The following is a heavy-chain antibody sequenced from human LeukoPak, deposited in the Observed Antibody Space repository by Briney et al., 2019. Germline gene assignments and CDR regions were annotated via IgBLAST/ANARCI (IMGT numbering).Heavy chain of an antibody. CDR1: GGSISSGSYY. Sequence: SETLSLTCTVSGGSISSGSYYWSWIRQPAGKGLEWIGRIYTSGSTNYNPSLKSRVTISVDTSKNQFSLKLSSVTAADTAVYYCARDNEWLVDYWGQGTLVTVSS. CDR3: ARDNEWLVDY. V-gene: IGHV4-61*02. J-gene: IGHJ4*02. CDR2: IYTSGST. D-gene: IGHD6-19*01.